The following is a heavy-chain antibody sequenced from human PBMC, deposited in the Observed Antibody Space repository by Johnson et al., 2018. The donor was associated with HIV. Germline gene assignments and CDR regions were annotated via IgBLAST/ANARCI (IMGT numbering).Heavy chain of an antibody. J-gene: IGHJ3*02. D-gene: IGHD6-6*01. Sequence: VQLVESGGGLIQPGGSLGLSCAASGFSVSNNYMNWVRQAPGKGLEWVSVIYSGGTTYYADSVKGRFTISRDNSKNTLYLQMKSLKPEDTAVYFCAREVALRAGRPGGFDIWGQGAMVTVSA. V-gene: IGHV3-53*01. CDR2: IYSGGTT. CDR3: AREVALRAGRPGGFDI. CDR1: GFSVSNNY.